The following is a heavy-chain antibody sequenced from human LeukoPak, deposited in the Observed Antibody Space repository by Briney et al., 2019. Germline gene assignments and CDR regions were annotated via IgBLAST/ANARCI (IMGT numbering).Heavy chain of an antibody. CDR2: IYYSENT. J-gene: IGHJ6*03. CDR1: GGSIDSTSYY. CDR3: ARGHGYPDYYMDV. D-gene: IGHD3-16*02. Sequence: SETLSLTCSVSGGSIDSTSYYWGWFRQPPGKGLEWIGTIYYSENTNYNPSLKSRVTISIDTSKNQFSLKLSSVTAADTAVYYCARGHGYPDYYMDVWGKGTTVTVSS. V-gene: IGHV4-39*07.